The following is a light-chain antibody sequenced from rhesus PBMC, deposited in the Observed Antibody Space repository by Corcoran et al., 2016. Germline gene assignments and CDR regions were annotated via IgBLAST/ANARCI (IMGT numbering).Light chain of an antibody. V-gene: IGKV1S5*01. Sequence: DIQMTQSPSSLSASVGDRVTITCRASQTISSSLAWYQQKPGKVPNLLSYTASSLESGVPSRFSGRGSGTEFTLTISSLQPEDFATDYCQQHYSHPLTFGGGTKVEIK. J-gene: IGKJ4*01. CDR2: TAS. CDR1: QTISSS. CDR3: QQHYSHPLT.